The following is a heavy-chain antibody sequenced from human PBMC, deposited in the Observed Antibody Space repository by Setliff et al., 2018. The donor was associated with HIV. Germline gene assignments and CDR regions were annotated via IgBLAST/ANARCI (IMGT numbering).Heavy chain of an antibody. CDR1: GGSTDSGSYY. J-gene: IGHJ4*02. V-gene: IGHV4-39*01. Sequence: SETLSLTCTVSGGSTDSGSYYWSWIRQPPGKGLEWIGEINYSGGTNYIPSLKSRVTISVDTSKNQFSLKLSSVSAADTAVYYCARGRGWYGYWGQGTVVTVS. CDR3: ARGRGWYGY. CDR2: INYSGGT. D-gene: IGHD6-19*01.